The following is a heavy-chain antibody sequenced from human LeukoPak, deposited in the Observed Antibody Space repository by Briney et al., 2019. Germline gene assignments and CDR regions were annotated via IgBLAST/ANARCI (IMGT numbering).Heavy chain of an antibody. CDR3: AREGGGILSPGAIVGATTGDAFDI. J-gene: IGHJ3*02. Sequence: GGSLRLSCAASGFTFSDYYMSWVRQAPGKGLEWVSYISSSGSTIYYADSVKGRFTISRDNAKNSLYLQMNSLRAEDTAVYYCAREGGGILSPGAIVGATTGDAFDIWGQGTMVTVSS. D-gene: IGHD1-26*01. V-gene: IGHV3-11*01. CDR1: GFTFSDYY. CDR2: ISSSGSTI.